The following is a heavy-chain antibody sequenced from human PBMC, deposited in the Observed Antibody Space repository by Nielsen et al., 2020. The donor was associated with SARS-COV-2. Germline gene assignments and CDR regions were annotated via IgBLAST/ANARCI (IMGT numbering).Heavy chain of an antibody. Sequence: WIRQPPGKGLEWVSAISGSGGSTYYADSVKGRFTNSRDNSKNTLYLQMNSLRAEDTAVYYCAKDLTMIVVVITTAPYDYWGQGTLVTVSS. D-gene: IGHD3-22*01. J-gene: IGHJ4*02. V-gene: IGHV3-23*01. CDR3: AKDLTMIVVVITTAPYDY. CDR2: ISGSGGST.